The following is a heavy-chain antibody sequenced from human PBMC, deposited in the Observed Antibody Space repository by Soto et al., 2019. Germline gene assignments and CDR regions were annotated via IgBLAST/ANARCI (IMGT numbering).Heavy chain of an antibody. Sequence: SVKVSCKASGFTFTSSAVQWVRQARGQRLEWIGWIVVGSGNTNYAQKFQERVTITRDMSTSTAYMELSSLRSEDTAVYCCAAVPIYYDSSRPPFNWFDRWGQGTLVTVSS. CDR2: IVVGSGNT. J-gene: IGHJ5*02. CDR3: AAVPIYYDSSRPPFNWFDR. D-gene: IGHD3-22*01. CDR1: GFTFTSSA. V-gene: IGHV1-58*01.